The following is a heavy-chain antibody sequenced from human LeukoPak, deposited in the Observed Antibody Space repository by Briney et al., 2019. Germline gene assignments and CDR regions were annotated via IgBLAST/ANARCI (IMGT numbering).Heavy chain of an antibody. V-gene: IGHV1-18*04. CDR1: GYTFTGYY. D-gene: IGHD3-10*01. Sequence: ASVKVSCKASGYTFTGYYMHWVRQAPGQGLEWMGWISAYNGNTNYAQKLQGRVTMTTDTSTSTAYMELRSLRSDDTAVYYCARVTGGSGSYYFDYWGQGTLVTVSS. CDR3: ARVTGGSGSYYFDY. J-gene: IGHJ4*02. CDR2: ISAYNGNT.